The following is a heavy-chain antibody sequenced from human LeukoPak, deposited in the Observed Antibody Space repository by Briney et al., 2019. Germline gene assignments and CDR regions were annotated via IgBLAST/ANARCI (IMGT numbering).Heavy chain of an antibody. J-gene: IGHJ4*02. Sequence: ESLKISCKGSGYSFTSYWIGWVRQMPGKGLEWMGIIYPSDSNTRYSPSFQGQVTISADKSISTAYLQWTSLKASDTAMYYCARWLIDTASDYWGQGTLVTVSS. CDR3: ARWLIDTASDY. CDR1: GYSFTSYW. V-gene: IGHV5-51*01. CDR2: IYPSDSNT. D-gene: IGHD5-18*01.